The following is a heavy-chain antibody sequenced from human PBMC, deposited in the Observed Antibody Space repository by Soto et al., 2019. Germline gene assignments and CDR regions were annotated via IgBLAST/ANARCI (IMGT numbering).Heavy chain of an antibody. CDR2: IDWDDDK. J-gene: IGHJ4*01. D-gene: IGHD4-17*01. V-gene: IGHV2-70*11. CDR3: ARIASTVKTAAPFVY. CDR1: SLSTIGKY. Sequence: SLSTIGKYVSWIRQPPGKSLEWLARIDWDDDKDDSPSLQTRLTISKVTSKNQVVLTMTNMDTVDTAKYYCARIASTVKTAAPFVYCGHRPRVT.